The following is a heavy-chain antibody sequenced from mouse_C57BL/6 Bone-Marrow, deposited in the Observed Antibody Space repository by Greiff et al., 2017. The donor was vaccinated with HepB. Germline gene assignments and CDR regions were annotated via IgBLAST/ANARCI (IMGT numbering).Heavy chain of an antibody. CDR2: INPDSSTI. J-gene: IGHJ1*03. Sequence: APGGIDFSRYWMSWVRRAPGKGLEWIGEINPDSSTINYAPSLKDKFIISRDNAKNTLYLQMSKVRSEDTALYYCARPLWLRRVDWYFDVWGTGTTVTVSS. D-gene: IGHD2-2*01. CDR1: GIDFSRYW. CDR3: ARPLWLRRVDWYFDV. V-gene: IGHV4-1*01.